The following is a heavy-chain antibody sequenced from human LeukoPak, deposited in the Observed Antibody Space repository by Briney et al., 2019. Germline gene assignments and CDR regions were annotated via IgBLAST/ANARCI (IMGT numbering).Heavy chain of an antibody. CDR3: ARVEQLVRYYYYYYYMDV. CDR2: IKQDGSEK. CDR1: GFTFSSYW. V-gene: IGHV3-7*01. D-gene: IGHD6-13*01. Sequence: PGGSLRLSCAASGFTFSSYWMSWVRQAPGKGLEWVANIKQDGSEKYYVDSVKGRFTISRDNAKNSLYLQMNSLRAEDMAVYYCARVEQLVRYYYYYYYMDVWGKGPTVTVPS. J-gene: IGHJ6*03.